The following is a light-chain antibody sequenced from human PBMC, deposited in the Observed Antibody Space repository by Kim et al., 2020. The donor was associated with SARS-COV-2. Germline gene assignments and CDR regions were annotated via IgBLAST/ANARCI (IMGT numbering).Light chain of an antibody. Sequence: ASVGDRETITCLSSQNIRIFLNWYQQKQGKTRELLIYGAYSLQSGVPSRFSGSGSGTDFTLTVNSLQREDFATYFCQQSYSTPVTFGEGTKVDIK. CDR2: GAY. V-gene: IGKV1-39*01. J-gene: IGKJ4*01. CDR3: QQSYSTPVT. CDR1: QNIRIF.